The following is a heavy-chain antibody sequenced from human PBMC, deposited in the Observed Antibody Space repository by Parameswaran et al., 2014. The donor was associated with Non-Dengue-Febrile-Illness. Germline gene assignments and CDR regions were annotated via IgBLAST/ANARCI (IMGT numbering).Heavy chain of an antibody. D-gene: IGHD3-3*01. V-gene: IGHV4-38-2*02. Sequence: PGKALEWIGTIYHSGSTYYNPSLKSRVTISVDTSKNQFSLKLSSVTAADTAVYYCARAPQNITVFGVVIAPHYYMDVWGKGTTVTVSS. CDR3: ARAPQNITVFGVVIAPHYYMDV. J-gene: IGHJ6*03. CDR2: IYHSGST.